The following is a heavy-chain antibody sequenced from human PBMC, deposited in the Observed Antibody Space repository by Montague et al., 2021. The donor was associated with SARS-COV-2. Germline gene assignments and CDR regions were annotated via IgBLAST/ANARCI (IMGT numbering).Heavy chain of an antibody. V-gene: IGHV3-30*18. CDR2: ISYDGCNK. D-gene: IGHD1-26*01. CDR3: AKDVGLRNFFDY. J-gene: IGHJ4*02. Sequence: SLRLSCAASGFTFSSYDMHWVRQAPGKGLEWVAVISYDGCNKYYADSVKGRFTISRDNSKNTLYLQMNSLRAEDTAVYYCAKDVGLRNFFDYWGQGTLVTVSS. CDR1: GFTFSSYD.